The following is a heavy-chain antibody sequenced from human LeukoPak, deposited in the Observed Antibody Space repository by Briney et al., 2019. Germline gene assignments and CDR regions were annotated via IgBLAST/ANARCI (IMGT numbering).Heavy chain of an antibody. CDR1: GSTFSSYS. J-gene: IGHJ3*02. Sequence: GGSLRLSCAASGSTFSSYSMNWVRQAPGKGLEWVSYISNTGHTIYYADSVKGRFTISRDNAKNTLYLQMNSVRAEDTAVYYCSPAGQGAFDIWGHGTKVTVSS. CDR3: SPAGQGAFDI. CDR2: ISNTGHTI. V-gene: IGHV3-48*04. D-gene: IGHD1-14*01.